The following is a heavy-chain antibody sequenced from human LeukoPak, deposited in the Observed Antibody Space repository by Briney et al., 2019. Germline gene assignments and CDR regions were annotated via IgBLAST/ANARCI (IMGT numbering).Heavy chain of an antibody. CDR1: GFIFDNYD. CDR3: AKGAAQDFGDYEGIYYYYYMDV. J-gene: IGHJ6*03. Sequence: PGGSLRLSCAASGFIFDNYDMSWVRQAPGKGLEWVSSFTGRGGATYYADSVKGRFTISRDTSKNTLYLQMNSLRVEDTALYYCAKGAAQDFGDYEGIYYYYYMDVWGKGTMVTIS. CDR2: FTGRGGAT. V-gene: IGHV3-23*01. D-gene: IGHD4-17*01.